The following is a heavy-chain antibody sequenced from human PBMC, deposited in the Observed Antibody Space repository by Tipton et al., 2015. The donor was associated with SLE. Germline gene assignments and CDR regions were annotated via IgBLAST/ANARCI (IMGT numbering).Heavy chain of an antibody. CDR1: GFTYRDYY. CDR3: ARDGRSGCAIICFDP. CDR2: LNNTRIVT. Sequence: SLRLSCAASGFTYRDYYMAWIRQAPGTGLEWISYLNNTRIVTYYADSVKGRFTISRVNAKNSLYLQNNSLSAEDTAVYFCARDGRSGCAIICFDPGGQGALVTVSS. J-gene: IGHJ5*02. V-gene: IGHV3-11*01. D-gene: IGHD6-19*01.